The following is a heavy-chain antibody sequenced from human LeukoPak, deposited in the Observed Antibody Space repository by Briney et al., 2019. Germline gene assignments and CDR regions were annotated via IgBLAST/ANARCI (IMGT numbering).Heavy chain of an antibody. Sequence: PGGSLRLSCAASGFTFSSYAMHWVRQAPVKGLEWVAVISYDGSNKYYADSVKGRFTISRDNSKNTLYLQMNSLRAEDTAVYYCAREDFRYYFDYWGQGTLVTVSS. J-gene: IGHJ4*02. D-gene: IGHD3-3*01. CDR2: ISYDGSNK. CDR1: GFTFSSYA. V-gene: IGHV3-30-3*01. CDR3: AREDFRYYFDY.